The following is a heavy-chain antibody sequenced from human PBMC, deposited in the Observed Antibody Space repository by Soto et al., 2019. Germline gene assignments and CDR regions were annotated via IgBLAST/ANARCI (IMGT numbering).Heavy chain of an antibody. J-gene: IGHJ4*02. V-gene: IGHV3-73*01. D-gene: IGHD3-9*01. CDR3: ATLTKYDILTGFYPC. CDR1: GFTFSDVA. CDR2: IDRKTYNYAT. Sequence: GCLRLSCAASGFTFSDVAMHWVRQAAGKGLEWVGRIDRKTYNYATTYGASVKGRFTISRDDSKNMVYLQMNSLKTEDTAVYYCATLTKYDILTGFYPCWGQGTLVTVSS.